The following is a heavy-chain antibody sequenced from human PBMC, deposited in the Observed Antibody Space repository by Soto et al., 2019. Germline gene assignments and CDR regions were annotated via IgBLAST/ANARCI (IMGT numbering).Heavy chain of an antibody. D-gene: IGHD3-3*01. V-gene: IGHV5-51*01. CDR3: ARSGRAIFGWFDP. CDR1: GYSFTNYW. CDR2: IYPGDSDT. Sequence: GESRKISCKGSGYSFTNYWIGWVRQMPGKGLEWMGIIYPGDSDTRYSPSFQGQVTISADKSISTAFLQWSSLKASDTAMYYCARSGRAIFGWFDPWGQGTLVTVSS. J-gene: IGHJ5*02.